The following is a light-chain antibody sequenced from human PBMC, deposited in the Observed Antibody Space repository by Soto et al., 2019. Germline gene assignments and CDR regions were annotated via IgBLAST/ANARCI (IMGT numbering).Light chain of an antibody. CDR1: QSILNY. CDR2: GAA. J-gene: IGKJ1*01. Sequence: DIQMAQSPSSLSASVGDRAPITCRAGQSILNYLSWYQLKPGKAPRLLMYGAASLQSGVPSRFSGSGSGTDFTLTISGLLPEDFATYYCLQYWDYSWTFGQGTKVDIK. V-gene: IGKV1-39*01. CDR3: LQYWDYSWT.